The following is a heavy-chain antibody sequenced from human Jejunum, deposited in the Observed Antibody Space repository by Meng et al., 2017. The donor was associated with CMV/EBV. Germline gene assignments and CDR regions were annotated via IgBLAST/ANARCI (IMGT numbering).Heavy chain of an antibody. CDR1: GYTFNHFY. CDR2: MNPTSGNT. Sequence: SGYTFNHFYLHWVRQATGQGLEWMGWMNPTSGNTGSAQKFQGRVILTRDISISTAYMELSNLRSEDSAIYYCARDYGGNSGWFDPWGQGTLVTVSS. V-gene: IGHV1-8*02. D-gene: IGHD4-23*01. CDR3: ARDYGGNSGWFDP. J-gene: IGHJ5*02.